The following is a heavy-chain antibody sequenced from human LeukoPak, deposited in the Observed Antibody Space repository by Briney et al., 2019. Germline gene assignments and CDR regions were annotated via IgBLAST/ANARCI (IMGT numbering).Heavy chain of an antibody. CDR1: GFTFDDYA. CDR2: ISWSSGSI. V-gene: IGHV3-9*01. D-gene: IGHD6-19*01. CDR3: AKSPYSSGMYYFDY. Sequence: PGGSLRLSCAASGFTFDDYAMHWVRQAPGKGLEWVSGISWSSGSIGYADSVKGQFTISRDNAKNSLYLQMNSLRAEDTALYYCAKSPYSSGMYYFDYWGQGTLVTVSS. J-gene: IGHJ4*02.